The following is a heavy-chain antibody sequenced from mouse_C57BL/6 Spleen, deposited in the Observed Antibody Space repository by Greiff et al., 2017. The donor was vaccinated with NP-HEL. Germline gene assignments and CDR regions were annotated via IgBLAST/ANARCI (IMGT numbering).Heavy chain of an antibody. CDR2: IYPGSGST. Sequence: QVQLQQPGAELVKPGASVKMSCKASGYTFTSYWITWVKQRPGQGLEWIGDIYPGSGSTNYNEKFKSKATLTVDTSSSTAYMQLSSLTSEDSAVYYCARRYFRYDAMDYWGQGTSVTVSS. J-gene: IGHJ4*01. D-gene: IGHD1-1*01. V-gene: IGHV1-55*01. CDR1: GYTFTSYW. CDR3: ARRYFRYDAMDY.